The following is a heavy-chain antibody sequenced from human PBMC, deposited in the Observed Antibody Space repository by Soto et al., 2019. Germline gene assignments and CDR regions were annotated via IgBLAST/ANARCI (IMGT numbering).Heavy chain of an antibody. CDR2: IDTSGHST. D-gene: IGHD6-13*01. CDR3: AKDSWYFDL. J-gene: IGHJ4*02. CDR1: GFVFTNFW. V-gene: IGHV3-74*01. Sequence: AGGSLRLSCEASGFVFTNFWMHWVRHDPGKGLVWVARIDTSGHSTNYAESVKGRFTISRDNAKNTVSLQMNSLRVEDTGVYYCAKDSWYFDLWSQGSQVTVSS.